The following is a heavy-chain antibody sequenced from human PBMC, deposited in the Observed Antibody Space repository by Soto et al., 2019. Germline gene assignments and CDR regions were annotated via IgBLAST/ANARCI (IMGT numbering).Heavy chain of an antibody. Sequence: EVQLVESGGGLVKPGGSLKLSCAASGFRFIMSAMHWVRQASGKGLEWGVRVRSNDNNYATEYGASVRGRFTISRDDSKNISYLQMDSLQTEDTAVYYCTKTSDTDYKNEGCMDVWGQGTTVTVSS. CDR1: GFRFIMSA. D-gene: IGHD4-4*01. CDR2: VRSNDNNYAT. CDR3: TKTSDTDYKNEGCMDV. V-gene: IGHV3-73*01. J-gene: IGHJ6*02.